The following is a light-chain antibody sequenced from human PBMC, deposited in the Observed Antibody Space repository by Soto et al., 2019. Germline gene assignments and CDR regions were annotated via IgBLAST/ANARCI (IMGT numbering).Light chain of an antibody. J-gene: IGKJ4*01. Sequence: DIQLTQSPATLSLSPGERATLSCRASQSVSSYLAWYQQKPGKAPRLLISDASKWETGIPARFSGSGSGTDFTLTISSLEPEDFAIYYCQQRSNRLTFGGGTKVEIK. CDR3: QQRSNRLT. CDR1: QSVSSY. CDR2: DAS. V-gene: IGKV3-11*01.